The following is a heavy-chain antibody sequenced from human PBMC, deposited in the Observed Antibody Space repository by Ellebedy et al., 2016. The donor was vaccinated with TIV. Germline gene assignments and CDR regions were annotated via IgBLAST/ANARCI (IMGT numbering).Heavy chain of an antibody. CDR2: INHSGST. V-gene: IGHV4-34*01. J-gene: IGHJ4*02. CDR3: ARHGGYSFDY. D-gene: IGHD2-15*01. CDR1: GGSFSGYY. Sequence: SETLSLTXAVYGGSFSGYYWSWIRQPPGKGLEWIGEINHSGSTHYSPSLKSRVTISVDMSKNQFSLRLSSVTAADTAVYYCARHGGYSFDYWGPGTLVTVSS.